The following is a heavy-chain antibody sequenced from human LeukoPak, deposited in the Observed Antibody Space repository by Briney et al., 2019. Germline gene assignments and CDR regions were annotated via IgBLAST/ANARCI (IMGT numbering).Heavy chain of an antibody. Sequence: SETLSLTCTVSGGSISSSSYYWGWIRQPPGKGLEWIGYIYYSGSTNYNPSLKSRVTISLDTSENQFSLKLSSVTAADTAVYYCARSELLWFGGVNSGFDYWGQGTLVTVSS. D-gene: IGHD3-10*01. V-gene: IGHV4-61*05. CDR2: IYYSGST. CDR1: GGSISSSSYY. CDR3: ARSELLWFGGVNSGFDY. J-gene: IGHJ4*02.